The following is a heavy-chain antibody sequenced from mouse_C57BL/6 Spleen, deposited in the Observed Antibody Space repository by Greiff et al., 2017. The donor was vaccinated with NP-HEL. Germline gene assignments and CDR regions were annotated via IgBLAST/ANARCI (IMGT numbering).Heavy chain of an antibody. Sequence: VQLQQPGTELVKPGASVKLSCTASGYTFTSYWMHWVKQRPGQGLEWIGNINPSNGGTNYNEKFKSKATLTVDKSSSTAYMQLSSLTSEDSAVYYCARNTNYAYYFDYWGQGTTLTVSS. J-gene: IGHJ2*01. V-gene: IGHV1-53*01. CDR2: INPSNGGT. CDR1: GYTFTSYW. CDR3: ARNTNYAYYFDY. D-gene: IGHD2-5*01.